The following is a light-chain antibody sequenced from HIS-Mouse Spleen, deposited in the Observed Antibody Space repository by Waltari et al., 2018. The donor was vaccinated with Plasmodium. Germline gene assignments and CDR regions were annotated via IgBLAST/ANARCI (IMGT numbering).Light chain of an antibody. Sequence: EIVMTQSPATLSVSPGERATLSCRASQSVSSNLAWYQQKPGQAPRLLIYGASTRAPGVPARFSGSGAGTEVTLTISSLQSEDFAVYYCQQYNNWPAWTFGQGTKVEIK. V-gene: IGKV3-15*01. CDR1: QSVSSN. CDR2: GAS. J-gene: IGKJ1*01. CDR3: QQYNNWPAWT.